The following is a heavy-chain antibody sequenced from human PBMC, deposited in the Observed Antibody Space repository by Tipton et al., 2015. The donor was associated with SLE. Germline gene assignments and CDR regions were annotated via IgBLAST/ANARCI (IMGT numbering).Heavy chain of an antibody. CDR3: ARREGAAVLPFDY. D-gene: IGHD6-13*01. Sequence: TLSITCTVSGGSISSSSYYWGWIRQPPGKGLKWIGSIYYSGSTYYNPSLKSRVNISVDTSKNQFSLKLSSLTAADTAVYYCARREGAAVLPFDYWGQGTLVTVSS. J-gene: IGHJ4*02. CDR1: GGSISSSSYY. CDR2: IYYSGST. V-gene: IGHV4-39*07.